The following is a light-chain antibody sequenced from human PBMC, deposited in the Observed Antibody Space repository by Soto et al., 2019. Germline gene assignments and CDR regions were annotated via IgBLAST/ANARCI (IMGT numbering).Light chain of an antibody. CDR1: NIGSKS. CDR2: YDS. CDR3: QVWDSSSDHVV. Sequence: SYELTQPPSVSVAPGKTARITCGGNNIGSKSVHWYQQKPGQAPVLVIYYDSDRASGIAERFSGSNYWNTATLTISRVEAGDEADYYCQVWDSSSDHVVFGGGTKLTVL. V-gene: IGLV3-21*04. J-gene: IGLJ2*01.